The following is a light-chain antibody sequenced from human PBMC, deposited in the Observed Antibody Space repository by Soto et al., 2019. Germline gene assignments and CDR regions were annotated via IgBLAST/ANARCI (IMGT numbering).Light chain of an antibody. J-gene: IGKJ2*01. V-gene: IGKV3-20*01. CDR1: ERINNNY. CDR3: QQYGSSPPYT. CDR2: GSS. Sequence: EVVLTQPPGTLSLSPGERATLSCRASERINNNYFAWYQQKPGQAPRLLIFGSSDRAAGIPDRFSGSGSGTDFTLTISRLEPEDFAVYYCQQYGSSPPYTFGQGTKLEIK.